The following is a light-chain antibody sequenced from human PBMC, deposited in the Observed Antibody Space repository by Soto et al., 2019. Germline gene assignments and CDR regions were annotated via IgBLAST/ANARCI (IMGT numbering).Light chain of an antibody. J-gene: IGLJ2*01. V-gene: IGLV2-14*03. CDR2: DVN. Sequence: QSALTQPASVSGSPGQSIAISCTGTTSDVGGYNFVSWYQQHPGTAPKLMIYDVNNRPSGVSDRFSGSKPGNTASLTISGLQAEDEADYYCSSYSGSSRVVFGGGTKLTVL. CDR1: TSDVGGYNF. CDR3: SSYSGSSRVV.